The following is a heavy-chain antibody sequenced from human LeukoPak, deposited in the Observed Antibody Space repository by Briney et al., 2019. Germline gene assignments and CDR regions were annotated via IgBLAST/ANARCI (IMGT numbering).Heavy chain of an antibody. CDR2: ISSSSNTM. CDR1: GFTFSSYE. Sequence: GGSLRLSCAASGFTFSSYEMNWVRRAPGKGLEWVSYISSSSNTMYYADSVKGRFTISRDNAKNSLYLQMNSLRDEDTAVYYCARAFDYWGQGTLVAVSS. J-gene: IGHJ4*02. V-gene: IGHV3-48*03. CDR3: ARAFDY.